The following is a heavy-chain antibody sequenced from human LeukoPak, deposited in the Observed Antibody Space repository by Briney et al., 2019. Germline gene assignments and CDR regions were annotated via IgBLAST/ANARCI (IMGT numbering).Heavy chain of an antibody. J-gene: IGHJ5*02. CDR2: ISYDGSNK. CDR1: GFTFSSYA. V-gene: IGHV3-30-3*01. Sequence: PGRSLRLSCAASGFTFSSYAMHWVRQAPGKGLEWVAVISYDGSNKYYADSVKGRFTISRDNSKNTLYLQMNSLRAEDTAVYYCARGRKAPPPNWFDPWGQGTLVTVSS. CDR3: ARGRKAPPPNWFDP.